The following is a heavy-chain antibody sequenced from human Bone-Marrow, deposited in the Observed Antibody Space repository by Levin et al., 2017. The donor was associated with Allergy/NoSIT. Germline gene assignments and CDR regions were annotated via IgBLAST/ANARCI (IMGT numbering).Heavy chain of an antibody. J-gene: IGHJ4*02. CDR1: GFSFSSYS. CDR2: INSSSGTI. CDR3: VRGLPDY. V-gene: IGHV3-48*01. Sequence: ETLSLTCATSGFSFSSYSMNWVRQAPGKGLEWVSYINSSSGTIYYADSVKGRFTISRDNAKKSLYLQMSSLRVEDTAVYYCVRGLPDYWGQGTLVTVSS.